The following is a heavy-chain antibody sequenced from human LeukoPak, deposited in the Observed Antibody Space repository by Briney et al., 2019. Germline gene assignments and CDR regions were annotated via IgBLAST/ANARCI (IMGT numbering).Heavy chain of an antibody. Sequence: QPGGSLRLSCAASGFTVGVNDMNWVRQAPGKGLEWVSIIYSGGRTDYADSVKGRFTISRDNSKNTLYLQMNSLRAEDTAVYYCARETNYYDSSGYYPDVFDIWGQGTMVTVSS. V-gene: IGHV3-53*01. D-gene: IGHD3-22*01. CDR2: IYSGGRT. J-gene: IGHJ3*02. CDR1: GFTVGVND. CDR3: ARETNYYDSSGYYPDVFDI.